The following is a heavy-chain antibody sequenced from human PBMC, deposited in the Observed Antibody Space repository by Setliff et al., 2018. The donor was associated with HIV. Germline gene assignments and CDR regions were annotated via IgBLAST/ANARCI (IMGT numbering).Heavy chain of an antibody. Sequence: GGSLRLSCAASGFTFNNYWMNWVRQAPGKGLVWVSNINDDGSTTNYADSVKGRFTISRDNAKNTLDLQMNNLRAEDTAVYYCVRDHIQLGSEWGQGTLVTVSS. CDR3: VRDHIQLGSE. J-gene: IGHJ4*02. CDR1: GFTFNNYW. V-gene: IGHV3-74*01. CDR2: INDDGSTT. D-gene: IGHD5-18*01.